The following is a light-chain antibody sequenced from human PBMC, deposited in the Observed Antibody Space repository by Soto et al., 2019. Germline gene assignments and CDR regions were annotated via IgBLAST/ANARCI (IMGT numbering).Light chain of an antibody. Sequence: IQMTQSPSTLSASIGDRVTMTCRASQSITTWLAWYQHKPGKAPKLLIYDASSLETGVPSRFSGGGSGTDFTLTISSLQPDDFATYYCQQYINYWTFGQGTKVDIK. CDR3: QQYINYWT. CDR2: DAS. CDR1: QSITTW. J-gene: IGKJ1*01. V-gene: IGKV1-5*01.